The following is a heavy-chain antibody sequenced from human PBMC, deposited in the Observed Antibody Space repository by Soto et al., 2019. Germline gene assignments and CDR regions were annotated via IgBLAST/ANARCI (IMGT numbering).Heavy chain of an antibody. J-gene: IGHJ4*02. CDR1: GFTFSSYA. V-gene: IGHV3-23*01. CDR2: ISGSGGST. CDR3: AKVYCSSTSCYGNFDY. Sequence: GGSLRLSCAASGFTFSSYAMSWVRQAPGKGLEWVSAISGSGGSTYYADSVKGRFTISRDNSKNTLYLQMNSLRAEDTAVYYCAKVYCSSTSCYGNFDYWGQGTLVTVSS. D-gene: IGHD2-2*01.